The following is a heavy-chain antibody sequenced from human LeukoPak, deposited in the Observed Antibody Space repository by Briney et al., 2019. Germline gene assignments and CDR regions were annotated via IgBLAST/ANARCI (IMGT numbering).Heavy chain of an antibody. CDR1: GYTFTSYG. Sequence: ASVKVSCKASGYTFTSYGISWVRQAPGQGLEWMGGIIPIFGTANYAQKFQGRVTITADESTSTAYMELSSLRSEDTAVYYCARGVATVANWYFDLWGRGTLVTVSS. CDR3: ARGVATVANWYFDL. J-gene: IGHJ2*01. V-gene: IGHV1-69*13. CDR2: IIPIFGTA. D-gene: IGHD5-12*01.